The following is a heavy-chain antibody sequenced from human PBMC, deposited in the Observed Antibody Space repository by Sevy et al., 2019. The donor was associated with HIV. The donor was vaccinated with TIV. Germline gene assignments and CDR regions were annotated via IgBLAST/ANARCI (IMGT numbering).Heavy chain of an antibody. V-gene: IGHV3-33*01. J-gene: IGHJ3*02. Sequence: GGSLRLSCAASGFTFSSYGMHWVRQAPGKGLEWVAVIWYDGSNKYYADSVKGRFTISRDNSKNTLYLQMNSLRAEDTAVYYCARPYGSGSWEAFDIWGQGTMFTVSS. CDR1: GFTFSSYG. CDR3: ARPYGSGSWEAFDI. CDR2: IWYDGSNK. D-gene: IGHD3-10*01.